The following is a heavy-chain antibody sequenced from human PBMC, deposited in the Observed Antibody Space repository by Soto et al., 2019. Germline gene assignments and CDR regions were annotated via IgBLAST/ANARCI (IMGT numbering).Heavy chain of an antibody. Sequence: QVQLQQWGAGLLKPSETLSLTCAVYGGSFSGYYWSWIRQPPGKGLEWIGEINHSGSTNYNPSLKSRVTISVDTSKNQFSLKLSSVTAADTAVYYCALMGYCSGGSCYDCDYWGQGTLVTVSS. CDR1: GGSFSGYY. D-gene: IGHD2-15*01. CDR2: INHSGST. J-gene: IGHJ4*02. V-gene: IGHV4-34*01. CDR3: ALMGYCSGGSCYDCDY.